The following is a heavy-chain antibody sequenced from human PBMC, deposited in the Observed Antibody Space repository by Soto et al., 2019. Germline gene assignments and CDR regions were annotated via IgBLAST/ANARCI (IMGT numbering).Heavy chain of an antibody. CDR1: GFTFSNYE. CDR3: ARENYDVSGYFLDF. CDR2: ISTTSSHI. Sequence: EVQLMESGGTLVQPGGSLRLSCAASGFTFSNYEMSWVRQAPGKGLEWVSYISTTSSHIYYADSVKGRFTISRDNAKNSLYLQMNSLRAEDTAVYHCARENYDVSGYFLDFWGQGTLVTVSS. D-gene: IGHD3-22*01. J-gene: IGHJ4*02. V-gene: IGHV3-48*03.